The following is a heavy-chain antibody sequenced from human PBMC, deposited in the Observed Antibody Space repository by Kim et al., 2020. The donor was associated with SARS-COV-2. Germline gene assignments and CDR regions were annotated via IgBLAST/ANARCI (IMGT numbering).Heavy chain of an antibody. CDR1: GFTFSSYA. D-gene: IGHD3-22*01. CDR2: ISGSGGST. J-gene: IGHJ6*02. Sequence: GGSLRLSCAASGFTFSSYAMSWVRQAPGKGLEWVSAISGSGGSTYYADSVKGRFTISRDNSKNTLYLQMNSLRAEDTAVYYCAKDSGDSSGYYSPLVYYYYGMDVWGQGTTVTVSS. CDR3: AKDSGDSSGYYSPLVYYYYGMDV. V-gene: IGHV3-23*01.